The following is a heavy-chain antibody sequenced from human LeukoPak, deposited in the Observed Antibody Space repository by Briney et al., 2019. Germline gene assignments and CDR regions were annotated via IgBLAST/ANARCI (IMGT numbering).Heavy chain of an antibody. Sequence: GASVKVSCKASGGTFSSYAMSWVRQAPGRGLEWVSAISGGGGVTSFADSVKGRFTISRDNSKNTVYLQMNSLRVDEDTAIYYCARDSGVGSRWYYFDSWGQGTLVTVSS. CDR3: ARDSGVGSRWYYFDS. V-gene: IGHV3-23*01. D-gene: IGHD3-10*01. CDR1: GGTFSSYA. J-gene: IGHJ4*02. CDR2: ISGGGGVT.